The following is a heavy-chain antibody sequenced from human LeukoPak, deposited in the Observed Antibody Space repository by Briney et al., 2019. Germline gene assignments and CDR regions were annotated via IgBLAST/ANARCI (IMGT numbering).Heavy chain of an antibody. CDR2: FGGSGGTI. Sequence: QPGGSLRLSCAASGFTFSSYAMSWARQAPGKGLEWVSHFGGSGGTIYYADSVKGRFTISRDNSKNTLYLQMSSLRAEDTAVYYCAKSDCGGDCHLLDYWGQGTLVTVSS. V-gene: IGHV3-23*01. D-gene: IGHD2-21*02. CDR3: AKSDCGGDCHLLDY. CDR1: GFTFSSYA. J-gene: IGHJ4*02.